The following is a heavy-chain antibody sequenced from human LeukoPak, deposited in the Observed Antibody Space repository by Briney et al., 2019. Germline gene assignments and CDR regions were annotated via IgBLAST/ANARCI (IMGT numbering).Heavy chain of an antibody. CDR1: GGTFSSYA. CDR3: ASNGVGSGSYYPFDY. V-gene: IGHV1-69*13. D-gene: IGHD3-10*01. CDR2: IIPIFGTA. J-gene: IGHJ4*02. Sequence: ASVKASCKASGGTFSSYAISWVRQAPGQGLEWMGEIIPIFGTANYAQKFQGRVTITADESTSTAYMELSSLRSEDTAVYYCASNGVGSGSYYPFDYWGQGTLVTVSS.